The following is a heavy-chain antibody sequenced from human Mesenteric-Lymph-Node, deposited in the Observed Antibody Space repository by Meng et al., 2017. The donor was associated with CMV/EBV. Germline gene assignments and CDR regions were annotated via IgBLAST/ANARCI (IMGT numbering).Heavy chain of an antibody. CDR1: GGSISSYY. J-gene: IGHJ4*02. CDR2: ISYIGST. V-gene: IGHV4-59*01. Sequence: SETLSLTCTVSGGSISSYYWRWIRQAPGKGLEWIGYISYIGSTSYNPSLKSRVSISTDTPKNQFFLKWKSVTAADTAVYYWTCGFAGGGHSVFSDSWGQGTLVTVSS. CDR3: TCGFAGGGHSVFSDS. D-gene: IGHD3-16*01.